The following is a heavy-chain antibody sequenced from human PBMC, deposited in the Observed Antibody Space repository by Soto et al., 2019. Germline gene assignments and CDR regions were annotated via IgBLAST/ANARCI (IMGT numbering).Heavy chain of an antibody. CDR2: IFSNDEK. CDR1: GFSLSNARMG. CDR3: ARAGTKTPSDWFDP. D-gene: IGHD6-13*01. Sequence: QVTLKESGPVLVKPTETLTLTCTVSGFSLSNARMGVSWIRQPPGTALEWLAHIFSNDEKSYSTSLKSRLTISKDTSKSQVVLTMTNMYPVDTATYYCARAGTKTPSDWFDPWGQGTLVTVSS. V-gene: IGHV2-26*01. J-gene: IGHJ5*02.